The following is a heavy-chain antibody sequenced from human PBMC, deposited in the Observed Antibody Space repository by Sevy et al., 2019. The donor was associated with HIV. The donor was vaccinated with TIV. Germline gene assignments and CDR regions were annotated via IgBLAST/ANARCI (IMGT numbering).Heavy chain of an antibody. Sequence: SETLSLTCTVSGGSITSGGYYWIWIRQHPGKGREGNGYINYSGSTYYNPSLRGRVTISADTSKNQFSLKLSSVTAADKAVYYCARDIGGYGNFDYWGQGTLVTVSS. V-gene: IGHV4-31*03. CDR2: INYSGST. J-gene: IGHJ4*02. D-gene: IGHD5-12*01. CDR1: GGSITSGGYY. CDR3: ARDIGGYGNFDY.